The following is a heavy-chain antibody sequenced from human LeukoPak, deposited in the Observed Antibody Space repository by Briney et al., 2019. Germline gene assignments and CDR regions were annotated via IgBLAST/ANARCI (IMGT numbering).Heavy chain of an antibody. CDR1: GFTFSSYA. CDR3: ARDVGLYGDPYYFDY. V-gene: IGHV3-48*02. Sequence: PGGSLRLSCAASGFTFSSYAMSWVRQAPGKGLEWVSYISSSSSTIHYADSVKGRFTISRDNAKNSLYLQMNSLRDEDTAVYYCARDVGLYGDPYYFDYWGQGTLVTVSS. J-gene: IGHJ4*02. CDR2: ISSSSSTI. D-gene: IGHD4-17*01.